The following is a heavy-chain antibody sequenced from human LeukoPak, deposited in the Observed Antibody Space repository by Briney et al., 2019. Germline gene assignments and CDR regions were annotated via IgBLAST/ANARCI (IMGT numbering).Heavy chain of an antibody. Sequence: SQTLSLTCAISGDSVSSNSAAWNWIRQSPSRGLEWLGRTYYRSKWYNDYAVSVKSRITINPDTSKNQFSLQLNSVTPEDTAVYYCARDRGDILTGYYSYYFDYWGQGTLVTVSS. CDR1: GDSVSSNSAA. CDR2: TYYRSKWYN. D-gene: IGHD3-9*01. CDR3: ARDRGDILTGYYSYYFDY. J-gene: IGHJ4*02. V-gene: IGHV6-1*01.